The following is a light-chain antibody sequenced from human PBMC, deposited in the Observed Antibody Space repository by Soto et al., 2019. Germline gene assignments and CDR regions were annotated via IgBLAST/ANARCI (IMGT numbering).Light chain of an antibody. V-gene: IGLV2-11*01. Sequence: LTQPHSVSGSPGQSVTISCTGTSSDVGAYNYVSWYQQHAGKAPKLVIYEVTKRPSGVPDRFSGSKSANTASLTVSGLQAEDEADYYCSSFASSNTWVFGGGTKLTVL. CDR3: SSFASSNTWV. CDR1: SSDVGAYNY. CDR2: EVT. J-gene: IGLJ3*02.